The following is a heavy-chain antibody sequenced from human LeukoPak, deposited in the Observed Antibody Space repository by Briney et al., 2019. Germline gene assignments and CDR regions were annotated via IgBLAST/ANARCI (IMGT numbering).Heavy chain of an antibody. D-gene: IGHD3-10*01. Sequence: GSLRLSCAASGFTFSSYSMNWVRQAPGKGLEWIGEINHSGSTNYNPSLKSRVTISVDTSKNQFSLKLSSVTAADTAVYYCARLYGSGSFTKDYWGQGTLVTVSS. CDR2: INHSGST. CDR3: ARLYGSGSFTKDY. V-gene: IGHV4-34*01. J-gene: IGHJ4*02. CDR1: GFTFSSYS.